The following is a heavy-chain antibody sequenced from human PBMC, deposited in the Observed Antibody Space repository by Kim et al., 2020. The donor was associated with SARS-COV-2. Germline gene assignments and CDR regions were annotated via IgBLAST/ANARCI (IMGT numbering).Heavy chain of an antibody. CDR2: ISWNSGNI. J-gene: IGHJ4*01. D-gene: IGHD1-26*01. Sequence: GGSLRLSCVAFGFTFDDYDMHWVRQAPGKGLEWVSGISWNSGNIDYADSVKGRFTISRDNAKNSLYLQMNSLRAEDTALYYCAKDYSVGGSIGGVEYWG. CDR3: AKDYSVGGSIGGVEY. V-gene: IGHV3-9*01. CDR1: GFTFDDYD.